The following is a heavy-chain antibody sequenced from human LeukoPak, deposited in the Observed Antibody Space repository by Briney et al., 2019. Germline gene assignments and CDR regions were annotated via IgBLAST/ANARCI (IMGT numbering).Heavy chain of an antibody. CDR2: IYYSGST. D-gene: IGHD5-12*01. CDR3: AREDGSSGYDDF. CDR1: GGSISSGGYS. J-gene: IGHJ4*02. V-gene: IGHV4-30-2*05. Sequence: SETLSLTCTVSGGSISSGGYSWSWIRQPPGKGLEWIGYIYYSGSTYYNPSLKSRVTISVDTSKNQFSLNLKSVTAADTAVYYCAREDGSSGYDDFWGQGTLVTVSS.